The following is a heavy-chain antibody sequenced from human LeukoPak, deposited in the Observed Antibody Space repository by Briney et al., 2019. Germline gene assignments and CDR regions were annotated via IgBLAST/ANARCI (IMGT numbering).Heavy chain of an antibody. J-gene: IGHJ5*02. Sequence: GGSLRLSCAASGFTFSSYSMNWVRQAPGKGLEWVSSISSSSSYIYYADSVKGRFTISRDNAKNSLYLQMNSLRAEDTAVYYCARRYGSGSSYNWFDPWGQGTLVTVSS. D-gene: IGHD3-10*01. CDR3: ARRYGSGSSYNWFDP. CDR1: GFTFSSYS. V-gene: IGHV3-21*01. CDR2: ISSSSSYI.